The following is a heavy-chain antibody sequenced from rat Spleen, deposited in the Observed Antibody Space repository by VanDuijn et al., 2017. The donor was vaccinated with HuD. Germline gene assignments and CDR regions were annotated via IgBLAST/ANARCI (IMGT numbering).Heavy chain of an antibody. J-gene: IGHJ4*01. CDR1: GFIFSDYH. D-gene: IGHD1-10*01. CDR3: ARHYNNYGVMDA. CDR2: NDYDGDST. V-gene: IGHV5-7*01. Sequence: EVQLVESGGGLVQPGRSLKLSCAASGFIFSDYHLAWVRQAPTKGLEWVASNDYDGDSTYYRDSVKGRFTISRDNAKSTLYLQMDSLRSEDTATYYCARHYNNYGVMDAWGQGASVTVSS.